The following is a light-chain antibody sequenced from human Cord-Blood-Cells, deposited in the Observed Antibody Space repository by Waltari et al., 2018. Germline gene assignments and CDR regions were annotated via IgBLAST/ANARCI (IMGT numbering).Light chain of an antibody. CDR1: SSEVGSYNL. CDR3: CSYAGSSTFV. Sequence: QSALTQPAPVSGSPGQSITISRTGTSSEVGSYNLVSWYEQPPVNAPKLMIYEGSKRPSGVSSRFSGSKSGKTASLTISGLQAEDEADYYCCSYAGSSTFVFGGGTKLTVL. V-gene: IGLV2-23*03. J-gene: IGLJ3*02. CDR2: EGS.